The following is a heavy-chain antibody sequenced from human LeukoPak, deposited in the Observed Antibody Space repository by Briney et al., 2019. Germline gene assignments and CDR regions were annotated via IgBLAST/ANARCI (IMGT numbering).Heavy chain of an antibody. CDR1: GFTFSSYW. Sequence: GGSLRLSCAASGFTFSSYWMSWVRQAPGKGLEWVANIKQDGSEKYYVDSVKGRFTISRDNAKNSLYLQMNSLRAEDTAVYYCARTPTSRDTAMDFDHWGQGTLVSVSS. J-gene: IGHJ4*02. CDR2: IKQDGSEK. CDR3: ARTPTSRDTAMDFDH. D-gene: IGHD5-18*01. V-gene: IGHV3-7*01.